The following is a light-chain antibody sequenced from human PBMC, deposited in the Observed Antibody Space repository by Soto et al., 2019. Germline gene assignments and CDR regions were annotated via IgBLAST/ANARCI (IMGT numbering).Light chain of an antibody. J-gene: IGLJ1*01. CDR1: SSNTGAGYD. CDR3: QSYDSSLSGSYV. Sequence: QSMLTQPPSVSGAPGQRVTISCTGSSSNTGAGYDVHWYQQLPGTAPKLLIYGNSNRPSGVPDRFSGSKSGTSASLAITGLQAEDEADYYCQSYDSSLSGSYVFGTGTKLTVL. V-gene: IGLV1-40*01. CDR2: GNS.